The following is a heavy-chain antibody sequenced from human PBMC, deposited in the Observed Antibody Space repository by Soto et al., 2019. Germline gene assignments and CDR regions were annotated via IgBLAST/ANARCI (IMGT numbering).Heavy chain of an antibody. V-gene: IGHV1-69*12. Sequence: QVQLVQSGAEVKKPGSSVMVSCKASGGTFSSYGISWVRQAPGQGLEWMGGIIPIFDTANYAQKFQGRVTFTADESTSTAYMELSSLRSEDTAVYYCARHDCISSSCYYYYYYGLDVWGLGTTVTVSS. CDR3: ARHDCISSSCYYYYYYGLDV. CDR2: IIPIFDTA. D-gene: IGHD2-2*01. J-gene: IGHJ6*02. CDR1: GGTFSSYG.